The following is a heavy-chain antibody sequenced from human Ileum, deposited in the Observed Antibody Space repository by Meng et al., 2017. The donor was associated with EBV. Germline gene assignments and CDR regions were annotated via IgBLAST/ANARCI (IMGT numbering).Heavy chain of an antibody. V-gene: IGHV4-4*02. CDR1: AASIVSSYW. D-gene: IGHD3-10*01. CDR3: ARGRRFGSGRYALDY. Sequence: QRRLQEPAPGVVKPSGASSPVSDFTAASIVSSYWLTWVRQPPEKGLEWIGEIYHSGSSNYNPYHKNRLTLSVDKTTSQFSLELISGTAADTAVYYCARGRRFGSGRYALDYWGQGTLVTVSS. CDR2: IYHSGSS. J-gene: IGHJ4*02.